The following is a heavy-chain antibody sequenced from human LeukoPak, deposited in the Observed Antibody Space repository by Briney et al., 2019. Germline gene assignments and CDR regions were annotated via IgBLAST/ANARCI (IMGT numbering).Heavy chain of an antibody. D-gene: IGHD2-15*01. CDR3: ARDLSRVVVAARARGWFDP. CDR1: GYTFTSYY. CDR2: INPNSGGT. Sequence: ASVKVSCKASGYTFTSYYMHWVRQAPGQGLEWMGRINPNSGGTNYAQKFQGRVTMTRDTSISTAYMELSRLRSDDTAVYYCARDLSRVVVAARARGWFDPWGQGTLVTVSS. V-gene: IGHV1-2*06. J-gene: IGHJ5*02.